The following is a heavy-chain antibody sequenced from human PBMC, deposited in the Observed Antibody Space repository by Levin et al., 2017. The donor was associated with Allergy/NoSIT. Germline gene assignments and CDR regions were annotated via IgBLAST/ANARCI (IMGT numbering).Heavy chain of an antibody. V-gene: IGHV3-23*01. Sequence: GESLKISCTPSGFRFSDAARSGVRQAPGKGLEWVSSIRGNGGRAFYSDSVKGRFTILRDNSKSSLSLVMNTLKPEDSAKYFCARHATSNTWYDSWGQGTLVTVSS. D-gene: IGHD2-2*01. CDR1: GFRFSDAA. J-gene: IGHJ5*01. CDR3: ARHATSNTWYDS. CDR2: IRGNGGRA.